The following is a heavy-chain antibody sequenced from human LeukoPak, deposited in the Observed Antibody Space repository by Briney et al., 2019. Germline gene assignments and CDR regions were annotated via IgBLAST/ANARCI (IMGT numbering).Heavy chain of an antibody. Sequence: RTSETLSLTCTVSGGSISSGSYHCSWIRQPAGKGLEWIGRIYTSGSTNYNPSLKSRVTISVDTSRNQFSLKLSSVTAADTAVYYCASGRGDGYDFDYWGQGTLLTVSS. CDR3: ASGRGDGYDFDY. V-gene: IGHV4-61*02. CDR1: GGSISSGSYH. CDR2: IYTSGST. D-gene: IGHD5-24*01. J-gene: IGHJ4*02.